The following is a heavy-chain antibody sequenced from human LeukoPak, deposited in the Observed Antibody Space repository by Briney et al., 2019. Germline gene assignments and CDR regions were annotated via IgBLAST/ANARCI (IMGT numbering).Heavy chain of an antibody. CDR3: ARAGGRYLSISWNDY. CDR1: GYTFTSYD. V-gene: IGHV1-8*01. J-gene: IGHJ4*02. CDR2: MNPNSGIT. Sequence: GASVKVYCKASGYTFTSYDINWVRQATGQGLEWMGWMNPNSGITGYAQKFQGRVTMTRNTSISTAYMELGSLRSEDTAVDYCARAGGRYLSISWNDYWGQGTLVTVSS. D-gene: IGHD6-13*01.